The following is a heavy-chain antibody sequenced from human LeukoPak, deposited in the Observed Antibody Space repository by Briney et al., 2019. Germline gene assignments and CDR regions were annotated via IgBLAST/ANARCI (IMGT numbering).Heavy chain of an antibody. J-gene: IGHJ3*02. CDR2: INHSGST. V-gene: IGHV4-34*01. D-gene: IGHD3-10*01. Sequence: SETLSLTCAVYGGSFSGYYWSWFRQPPGKGLEWIGEINHSGSTNYNPSLKSRVTISVDTSKNQFSLKLSSVTAADTAVYYCARGRGFGELLAFDIWGQGTMVTVSS. CDR1: GGSFSGYY. CDR3: ARGRGFGELLAFDI.